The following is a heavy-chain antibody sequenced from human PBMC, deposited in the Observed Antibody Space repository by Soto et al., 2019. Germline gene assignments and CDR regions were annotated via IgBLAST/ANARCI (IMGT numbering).Heavy chain of an antibody. Sequence: EVQLVESGGGLVKPGGSLRLSCAASGFTFSSYSMNWVRQAPGKGLEWVSSISSSSSYIYYADSVKGRFTISRDNAKNSLYLQMNSLRAEDTAMYYCARDDYYDSSGYIAGAFDIWGQGTMVTVSS. CDR2: ISSSSSYI. D-gene: IGHD3-22*01. V-gene: IGHV3-21*01. J-gene: IGHJ3*02. CDR1: GFTFSSYS. CDR3: ARDDYYDSSGYIAGAFDI.